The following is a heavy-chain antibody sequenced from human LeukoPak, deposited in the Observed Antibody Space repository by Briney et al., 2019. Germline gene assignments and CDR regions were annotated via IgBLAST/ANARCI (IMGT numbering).Heavy chain of an antibody. J-gene: IGHJ6*02. CDR2: ISSSSSYI. CDR1: GFTFSSYS. D-gene: IGHD2-8*01. V-gene: IGHV3-21*01. Sequence: GGSLRLSCAASGFTFSSYSMNWGRQAPGKGLEWVSSISSSSSYIYYADSVKGRFTISRDNAKNSLYLQMNSLRAEDTAVYYCARGGEDIVLMVYAPDYYYGMDVWGQGSTVTVSS. CDR3: ARGGEDIVLMVYAPDYYYGMDV.